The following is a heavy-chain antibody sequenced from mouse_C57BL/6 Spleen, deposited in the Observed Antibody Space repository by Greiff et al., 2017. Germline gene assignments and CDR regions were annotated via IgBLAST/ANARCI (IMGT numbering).Heavy chain of an antibody. D-gene: IGHD2-4*01. CDR2: IDPSDSET. V-gene: IGHV1-52*01. CDR1: GYTFTSYW. J-gene: IGHJ2*01. Sequence: QVQLQQPGAELVRPGSSVKLSCKASGYTFTSYWLHWVKQRPIQGLEWIGNIDPSDSETHYNQKFKDKATLTVDTSSSTAYMQLSSLTSEDSAVYYCARKGRYDYDEGSDYWGQGTTLTVSS. CDR3: ARKGRYDYDEGSDY.